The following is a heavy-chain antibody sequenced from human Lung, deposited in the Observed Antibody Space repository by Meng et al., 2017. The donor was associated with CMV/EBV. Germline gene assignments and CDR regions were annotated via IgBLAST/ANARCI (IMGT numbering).Heavy chain of an antibody. D-gene: IGHD4-17*01. CDR2: TYYRSKWYN. V-gene: IGHV6-1*01. CDR3: AREGPTVTPFDY. Sequence: SXTXXLTXXISGDSVSSNSAAWNWIRQSPSRGLEWLGRTYYRSKWYNDYAVSVKSRITINPDTSKNQFSLQLNSVTPEDTAVYYCAREGPTVTPFDYWGQGTXVTVSS. CDR1: GDSVSSNSAA. J-gene: IGHJ4*02.